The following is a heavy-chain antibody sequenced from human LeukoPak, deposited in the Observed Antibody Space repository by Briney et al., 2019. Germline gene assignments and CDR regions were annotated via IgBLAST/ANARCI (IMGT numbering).Heavy chain of an antibody. CDR1: GGSFSGYY. CDR3: ARGRYFQH. CDR2: INHSGST. J-gene: IGHJ1*01. Sequence: SETLSLTCAVYGGSFSGYYWSWIRQPPGKGLERIGEINHSGSTNYNPSLKSRVTISVDTSKNQFSLKLSSVTAADTAVYYCARGRYFQHWGQGTLVTVSS. V-gene: IGHV4-34*01.